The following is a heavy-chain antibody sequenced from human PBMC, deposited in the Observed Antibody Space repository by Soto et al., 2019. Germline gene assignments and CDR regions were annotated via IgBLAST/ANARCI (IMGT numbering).Heavy chain of an antibody. CDR3: SRSVEGHFDY. CDR1: GFPFSIYS. D-gene: IGHD6-19*01. Sequence: EVQLVESGGGLVQPGGSLRLTCVASGFPFSIYSMNWVRQAPWKGLEWSSYITSDTNTIKYADSVKGRFTICRDNAKNLVYLQMNSLRDADTAVYFCSRSVEGHFDYWVQGTVVIVSS. V-gene: IGHV3-48*02. J-gene: IGHJ4*02. CDR2: ITSDTNTI.